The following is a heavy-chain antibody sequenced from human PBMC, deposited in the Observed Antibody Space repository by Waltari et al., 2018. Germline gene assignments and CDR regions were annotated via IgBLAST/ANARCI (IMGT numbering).Heavy chain of an antibody. Sequence: QVQLVQSGAEVKKPGASVKVSCTASGYTFTSYGISWVRQAPGQGLEWMGWISAYNGNTNYAQKLQGRVTMTTDTSTSTAYMELRSLRSDDTAVYYCARDDNPIMMVRGVIIPPTPRVGYWGQGTLVTVSS. CDR1: GYTFTSYG. CDR3: ARDDNPIMMVRGVIIPPTPRVGY. D-gene: IGHD3-10*01. V-gene: IGHV1-18*01. J-gene: IGHJ4*02. CDR2: ISAYNGNT.